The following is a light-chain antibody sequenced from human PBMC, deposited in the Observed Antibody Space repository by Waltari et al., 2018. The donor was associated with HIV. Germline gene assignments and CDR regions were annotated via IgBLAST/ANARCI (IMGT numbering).Light chain of an antibody. Sequence: EIVMTPSPPTLSVSPGQRVTLSWRTSQSLSAKVAWYQQRPGQAPRLLIYEAATRPTGIPARFSGSGSGTEFTLTISSLQSEDFAAYFCQQYDSGPRGITFGQGTMLEIK. J-gene: IGKJ2*01. CDR2: EAA. CDR3: QQYDSGPRGIT. CDR1: QSLSAK. V-gene: IGKV3-15*01.